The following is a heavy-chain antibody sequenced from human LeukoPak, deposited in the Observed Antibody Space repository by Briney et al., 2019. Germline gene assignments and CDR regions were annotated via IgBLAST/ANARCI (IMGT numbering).Heavy chain of an antibody. D-gene: IGHD1-26*01. Sequence: ASVKVSCRASGYTFTGCYLHWVRQAPGQGLEWMGWINPSSGGAKYAQNFQGRVIITTDTSISTAYMELSSLRSDDTAVYYCARSSPPTYYHLYYYMDVWGKGSTVTVSS. V-gene: IGHV1-2*02. CDR1: GYTFTGCY. J-gene: IGHJ6*03. CDR2: INPSSGGA. CDR3: ARSSPPTYYHLYYYMDV.